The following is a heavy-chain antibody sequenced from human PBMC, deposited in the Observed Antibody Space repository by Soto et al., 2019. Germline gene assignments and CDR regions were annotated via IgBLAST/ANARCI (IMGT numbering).Heavy chain of an antibody. V-gene: IGHV3-30*18. J-gene: IGHJ6*02. D-gene: IGHD4-4*01. CDR3: AKDRVTPNYYYYYGMDV. Sequence: GSLRLSCAASGFTFSSYGMHWVRQAPGKGLEWVAVISYDGSNKYYADSVKGRFTISRDNSKNTLYLQMSSLRAEDTAVYYCAKDRVTPNYYYYYGMDVWGQGTTVTVSS. CDR1: GFTFSSYG. CDR2: ISYDGSNK.